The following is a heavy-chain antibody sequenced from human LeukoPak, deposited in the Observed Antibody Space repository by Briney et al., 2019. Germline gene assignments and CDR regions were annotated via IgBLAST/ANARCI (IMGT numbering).Heavy chain of an antibody. D-gene: IGHD7-27*01. CDR2: ISGSGGGT. CDR3: AKGRLGIRERALYY. J-gene: IGHJ4*02. V-gene: IGHV3-23*01. CDR1: GFTFSSYA. Sequence: GGSLRLSCAASGFTFSSYAVSWVRQAPGKGLEWVSAISGSGGGTYYADSVKGRFTISRDNSKNTLYLQMNSLRAEDTAVYYCAKGRLGIRERALYYWGQGTLVTVSS.